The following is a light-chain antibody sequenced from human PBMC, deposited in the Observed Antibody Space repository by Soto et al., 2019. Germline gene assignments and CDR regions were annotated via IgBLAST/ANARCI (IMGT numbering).Light chain of an antibody. CDR1: QSISGK. Sequence: DIQMTQSPSSLSGSVGDRVTITCRTSQSISGKLSWYQQIPGKAPKLLIYAASRLQSGVPSRFSASGSGTEFTLTISSLHPDDFASYYCQQSYSRVTFGQGTKVDI. J-gene: IGKJ1*01. CDR3: QQSYSRVT. CDR2: AAS. V-gene: IGKV1-39*01.